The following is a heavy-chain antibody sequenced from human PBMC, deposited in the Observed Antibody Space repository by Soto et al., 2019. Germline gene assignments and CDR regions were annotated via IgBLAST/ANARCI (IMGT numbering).Heavy chain of an antibody. CDR3: ARRDPSKLTIDY. CDR2: ISNYDGVT. CDR1: GYSFTTSG. V-gene: IGHV1-18*01. J-gene: IGHJ4*02. Sequence: QVPLGPSGPEVRKPGASLKLSCSTSGYSFTTSGFLCVRQAPGQGLEWMGWISNYDGVTKRAHILKGRVTMTTDTSKRTGHMELSSLTSDDTAVYYCARRDPSKLTIDYWGQGTLVPVSS.